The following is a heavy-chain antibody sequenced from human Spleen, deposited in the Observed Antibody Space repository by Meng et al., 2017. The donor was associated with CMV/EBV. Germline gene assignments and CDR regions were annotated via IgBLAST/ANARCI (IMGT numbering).Heavy chain of an antibody. CDR1: YTFTSYG. CDR3: ASSYYYYSSGYYPFDY. Sequence: YTFTSYGISWVRQAPGQGLEWMGWISAYNGNTNYAQKLQGRVTMTTDTSTSTAYMELRSLRSDDTAVYYCASSYYYYSSGYYPFDYWGQGTLVTVSS. CDR2: ISAYNGNT. V-gene: IGHV1-18*01. D-gene: IGHD3-22*01. J-gene: IGHJ4*02.